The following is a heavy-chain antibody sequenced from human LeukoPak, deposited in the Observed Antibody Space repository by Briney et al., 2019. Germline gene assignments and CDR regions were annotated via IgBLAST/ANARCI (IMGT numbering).Heavy chain of an antibody. J-gene: IGHJ4*02. D-gene: IGHD2-15*01. CDR1: GGSISSGGYY. CDR3: ARDSLPLGYCSGGSCRQPDY. V-gene: IGHV4-31*03. CDR2: IYHSGNT. Sequence: PSETLSLTCTVSGGSISSGGYYWSWIRQHPGKGLEWIGYIYHSGNTYYNPSLKSRVTISVDTSKNQFSLNLSSVTAADTAVYYCARDSLPLGYCSGGSCRQPDYWGQGTLVTVSS.